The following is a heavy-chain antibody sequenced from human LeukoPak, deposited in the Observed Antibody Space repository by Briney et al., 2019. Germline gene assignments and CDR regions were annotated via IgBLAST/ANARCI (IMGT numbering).Heavy chain of an antibody. V-gene: IGHV4-39*07. D-gene: IGHD2-8*02. CDR2: MSYSGST. J-gene: IGHJ4*02. CDR3: ARLVSTGTHGYFDY. Sequence: SETLSLTCTVSDGSINWGWIRQPPGKGLEGVGSMSYSGSTFYNPSLKSRVTMSVDTSKNQFSLKLSSVTAADTAVYFCARLVSTGTHGYFDYWGQGTLVAVSS. CDR1: DGSIN.